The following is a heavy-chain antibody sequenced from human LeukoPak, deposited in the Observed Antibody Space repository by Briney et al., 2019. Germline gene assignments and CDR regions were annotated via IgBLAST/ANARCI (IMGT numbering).Heavy chain of an antibody. D-gene: IGHD6-13*01. V-gene: IGHV3-30*02. J-gene: IGHJ4*02. CDR3: AKDGPQWQQLGYYFDY. CDR1: GFTFSSYG. CDR2: IRYDGSNK. Sequence: GVSLRLSCAASGFTFSSYGMHWVRQAPGKGLELVAFIRYDGSNKYYADSVKGRFTISRDNSKNTLYLQMNSLRAEDTAVYYCAKDGPQWQQLGYYFDYWGQGTLVTVSS.